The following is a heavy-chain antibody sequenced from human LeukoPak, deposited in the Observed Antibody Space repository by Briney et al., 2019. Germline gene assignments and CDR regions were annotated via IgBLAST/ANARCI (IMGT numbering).Heavy chain of an antibody. J-gene: IGHJ4*02. D-gene: IGHD7-27*01. CDR1: GGSISSTNW. V-gene: IGHV4-4*02. Sequence: PSETLSLTCAVSGGSISSTNWWNWVRQPPGKGLEWIGEIYDTGSTNYNPSLQSRVTISVDTSKNQFSLKLSSVTAADTAVYYCASLPRTGARFDYWGQGTLVTVSS. CDR2: IYDTGST. CDR3: ASLPRTGARFDY.